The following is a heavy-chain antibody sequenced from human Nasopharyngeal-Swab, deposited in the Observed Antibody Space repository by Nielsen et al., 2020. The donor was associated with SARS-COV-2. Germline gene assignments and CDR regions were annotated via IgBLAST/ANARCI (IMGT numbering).Heavy chain of an antibody. CDR2: IYYSGST. J-gene: IGHJ3*02. CDR3: ARAEAYYDILTGYYGDAFDI. D-gene: IGHD3-9*01. V-gene: IGHV4-59*01. CDR1: GGSISSFY. Sequence: SETLSLTCTVSGGSISSFYWSWIRQPPGKGLEWIGYIYYSGSTTYNPSLKSRVSISVDTSKNHLSLKLSSVTAADTAVYYCARAEAYYDILTGYYGDAFDIWGQGTMVTVSS.